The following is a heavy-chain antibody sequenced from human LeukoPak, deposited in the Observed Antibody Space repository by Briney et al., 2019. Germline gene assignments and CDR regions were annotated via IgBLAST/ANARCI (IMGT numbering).Heavy chain of an antibody. CDR3: AREVGGGASGQ. D-gene: IGHD3-16*01. CDR1: GLMFSSHG. J-gene: IGHJ4*02. Sequence: GGSLRLSCAASSGLMFSSHGMHLVRQAPGKGLEWVAVIWYDGSNEYYADSVKGRFTISRDNSENTLYLQMNSLRVEDTAVYYCAREVGGGASGQWGQGTLVTVSS. CDR2: IWYDGSNE. V-gene: IGHV3-33*01.